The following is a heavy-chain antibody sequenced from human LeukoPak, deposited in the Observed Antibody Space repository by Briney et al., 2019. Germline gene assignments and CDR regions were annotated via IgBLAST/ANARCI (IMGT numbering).Heavy chain of an antibody. Sequence: PGGSLGLSCAASGFTFSSYWMSWVRQAPGKGLEWVANIKQDGSEKYYVDSVKGRFTISRDNAKNSLYLQMNSLRAEDTAVYYCARVGDSSGYYYPGDFDYWGQGTLVTVSS. CDR1: GFTFSSYW. V-gene: IGHV3-7*01. CDR3: ARVGDSSGYYYPGDFDY. J-gene: IGHJ4*02. CDR2: IKQDGSEK. D-gene: IGHD3-22*01.